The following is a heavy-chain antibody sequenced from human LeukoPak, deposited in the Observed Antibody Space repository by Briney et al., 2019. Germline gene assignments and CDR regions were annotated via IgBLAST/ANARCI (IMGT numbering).Heavy chain of an antibody. Sequence: GGSLRLSCAASGFTFDDYAMHWVRQAPGKGLEWVSLISGHGGSTFYADSVKGRFTISRVNSRNSLYLQMKSLRTEDTAFYYCAKDIGGYSYLAEYWGPGTLVTVSS. CDR1: GFTFDDYA. J-gene: IGHJ4*02. D-gene: IGHD5-18*01. CDR2: ISGHGGST. CDR3: AKDIGGYSYLAEY. V-gene: IGHV3-43*02.